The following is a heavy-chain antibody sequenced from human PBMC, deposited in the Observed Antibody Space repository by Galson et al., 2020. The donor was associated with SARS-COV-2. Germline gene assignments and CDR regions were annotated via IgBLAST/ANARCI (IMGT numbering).Heavy chain of an antibody. D-gene: IGHD3-3*01. V-gene: IGHV4-61*09. J-gene: IGHJ5*02. Sequence: SETLSLTCTVSGASVTGTTYYWNWIRQPAGKGLEWIRHIYSSGSANYNTSLKSRATISVDTSKSHLSLKLSSVTAADTAVYYCAGYDFWSASYTWGQGTLVTVSS. CDR2: IYSSGSA. CDR1: GASVTGTTYY. CDR3: AGYDFWSASYT.